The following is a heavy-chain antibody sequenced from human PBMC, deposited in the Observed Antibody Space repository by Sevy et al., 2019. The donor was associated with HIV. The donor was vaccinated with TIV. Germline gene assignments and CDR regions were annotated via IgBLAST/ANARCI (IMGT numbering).Heavy chain of an antibody. CDR1: GGSISSHY. D-gene: IGHD3-9*01. J-gene: IGHJ3*02. Sequence: SETLSLTCTVSGGSISSHYWSWVRQPPGKRLEWIGHIHYRGRANYNPSLKNRLTISVATSKNQYSLRLSSVTAADKAVYYCARYDVLAGHSDVFDIWGQGTMVTVSS. CDR2: IHYRGRA. CDR3: ARYDVLAGHSDVFDI. V-gene: IGHV4-59*11.